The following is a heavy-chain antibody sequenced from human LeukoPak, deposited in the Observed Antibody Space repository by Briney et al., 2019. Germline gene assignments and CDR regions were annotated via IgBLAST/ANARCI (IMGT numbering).Heavy chain of an antibody. Sequence: GASVKVSRKASGYTFTSYGISWVRQAPGQGLEWMGWISAYNGNTNYAQKLQGRVTMTTDTSTSTAYMELRSLRSDDTAVYYCARGRGFGELSLEYYFDYWGQGTLVTVSS. J-gene: IGHJ4*02. V-gene: IGHV1-18*04. CDR3: ARGRGFGELSLEYYFDY. CDR1: GYTFTSYG. CDR2: ISAYNGNT. D-gene: IGHD3-10*01.